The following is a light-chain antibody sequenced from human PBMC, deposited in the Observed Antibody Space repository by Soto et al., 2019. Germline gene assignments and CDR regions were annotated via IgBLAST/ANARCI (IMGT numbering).Light chain of an antibody. V-gene: IGKV1-27*01. CDR1: QGISNY. J-gene: IGKJ4*02. Sequence: DIQMTQSPSSLSASVGDRVTITCRARQGISNYLAWYQQKPGKVPELLIYAASTSQSGVLSRFSGSGPGTEFTLTISSLQPEDVATYNCQKYNHAPTFGGGTKVEIK. CDR2: AAS. CDR3: QKYNHAPT.